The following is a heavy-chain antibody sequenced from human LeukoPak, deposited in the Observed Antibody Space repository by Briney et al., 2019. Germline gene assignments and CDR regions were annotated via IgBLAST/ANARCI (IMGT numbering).Heavy chain of an antibody. V-gene: IGHV5-51*01. CDR3: ARRGYGDYGTFFDY. Sequence: GESLKISCKGSGYSFTSYWIAWVRQMPGKGLEWMGIIYSGDSDTTYSPSFQGQVTISADKSISTAYLQWNSLKASDTAMYYCARRGYGDYGTFFDYWGQGTLATVSS. J-gene: IGHJ4*02. CDR2: IYSGDSDT. CDR1: GYSFTSYW. D-gene: IGHD4-17*01.